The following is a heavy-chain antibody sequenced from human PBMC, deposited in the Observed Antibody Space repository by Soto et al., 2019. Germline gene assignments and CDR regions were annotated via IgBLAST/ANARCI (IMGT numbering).Heavy chain of an antibody. CDR3: AKDQASGQGSFDS. Sequence: PGGSLRLSCAASGVTFSSYAMSWVRQAPGKGLEWVSVISSSGGSTYYADSVKGRFTISRDNSKNTLYLQMNSLRAEDTAVYYCAKDQASGQGSFDSWGQGTLVTVSS. CDR2: ISSSGGST. J-gene: IGHJ4*02. V-gene: IGHV3-23*01. CDR1: GVTFSSYA.